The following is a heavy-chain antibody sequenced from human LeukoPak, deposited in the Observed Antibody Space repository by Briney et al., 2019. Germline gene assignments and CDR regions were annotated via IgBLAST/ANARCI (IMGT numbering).Heavy chain of an antibody. CDR2: IYPSDSDT. J-gene: IGHJ4*02. CDR3: ARLGLYYYDSSGYYYGY. D-gene: IGHD3-22*01. CDR1: GYSFTSYW. Sequence: GESLKISCKGSGYSFTSYWIGWVRQMPGKGLEWMGIIYPSDSDTRYSPSFQGQVTISADKSISTAYLQWSSLKASDTAMYYCARLGLYYYDSSGYYYGYWGQGTLVTVSS. V-gene: IGHV5-51*01.